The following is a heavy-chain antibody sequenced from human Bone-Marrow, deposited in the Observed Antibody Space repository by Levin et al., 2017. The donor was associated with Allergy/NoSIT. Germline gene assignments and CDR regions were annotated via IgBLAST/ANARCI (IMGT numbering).Heavy chain of an antibody. CDR3: ARDGGRDGNNFYFDY. Sequence: SVKVSCKASGGTFSTYGINWVRQAPGQGLEWMGGIIPIFATPNYARKFQGRVTISADESTTTAYMELTSLDFEDTAVYYCARDGGRDGNNFYFDYWGQGTLVTVSS. D-gene: IGHD5-24*01. V-gene: IGHV1-69*13. CDR1: GGTFSTYG. J-gene: IGHJ4*02. CDR2: IIPIFATP.